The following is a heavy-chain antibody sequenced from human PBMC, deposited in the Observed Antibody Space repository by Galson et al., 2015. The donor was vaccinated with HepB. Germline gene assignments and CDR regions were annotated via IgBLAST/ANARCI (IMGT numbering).Heavy chain of an antibody. V-gene: IGHV3-11*05. J-gene: IGHJ3*02. D-gene: IGHD6-19*01. CDR1: GFTFSHYY. CDR2: ISSSSSYT. CDR3: ARDFMYSSGWYGGGRAFDI. Sequence: SLSLSRAASGFTFSHYYMSWIRQSPGMGLEWVSYISSSSSYTNYADSVKGRFTISRDNAKNSLYLQMNSLRAGDTAVYYCARDFMYSSGWYGGGRAFDIWGQGTMVTVSS.